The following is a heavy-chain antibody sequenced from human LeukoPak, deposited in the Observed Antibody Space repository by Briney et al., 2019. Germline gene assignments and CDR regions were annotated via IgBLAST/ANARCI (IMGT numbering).Heavy chain of an antibody. V-gene: IGHV3-23*01. CDR3: AKYRGFGDSYDS. CDR1: GFPFSRND. D-gene: IGHD3-10*01. J-gene: IGHJ4*02. Sequence: GGSLRLSCAASGFPFSRNDMSWVRQALGKGLEWVSSISGSGDRTYYADSVKGRFTISRDTSKNTLYLEMNSLRAEDAAVYYCAKYRGFGDSYDSWGQGTLVTVSS. CDR2: ISGSGDRT.